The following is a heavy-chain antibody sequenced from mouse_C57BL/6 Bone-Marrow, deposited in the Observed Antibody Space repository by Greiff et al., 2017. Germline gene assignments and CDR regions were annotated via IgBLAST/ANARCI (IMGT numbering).Heavy chain of an antibody. D-gene: IGHD2-10*02. J-gene: IGHJ1*03. Sequence: EVNVVESGGGLVQSGRSLRLSCATSGFTFSDFYMEWVRQAPGKGLEWIAASRNKANDYTTEYSASVKGRFIVSRDTSQSILYLQMNALRAEDTAIYYCAREYGNYVSYWYFDVWGTGTTVTVSS. CDR1: GFTFSDFY. V-gene: IGHV7-1*01. CDR3: AREYGNYVSYWYFDV. CDR2: SRNKANDYTT.